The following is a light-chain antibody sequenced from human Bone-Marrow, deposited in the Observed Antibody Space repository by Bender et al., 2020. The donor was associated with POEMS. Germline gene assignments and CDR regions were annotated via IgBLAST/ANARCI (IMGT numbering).Light chain of an antibody. CDR1: RLGAKN. Sequence: SYELTQPPSLSVSPGQTARLVCSGDRLGAKNVDWYQHKSGQSPVLVIYEDTKRPADIPERFSASTSGNTATLTINRTQTMDEADYYCQTWDDSGVFGGGTKLTVL. CDR2: EDT. J-gene: IGLJ3*02. V-gene: IGLV3-1*01. CDR3: QTWDDSGV.